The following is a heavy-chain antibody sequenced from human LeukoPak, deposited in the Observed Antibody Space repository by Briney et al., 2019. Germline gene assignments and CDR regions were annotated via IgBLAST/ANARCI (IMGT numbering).Heavy chain of an antibody. CDR1: GGTFSSYA. V-gene: IGHV1-69*06. CDR3: ARVTPYGMDV. Sequence: SVKVSCKASGGTFSSYAISWVRQAPGQGLEWMGGIIPIFGTANYPQKFQGRVTITADKSTSTAYMELSSLRSEDTAVYYCARVTPYGMDVWGKGTTVTVSS. CDR2: IIPIFGTA. D-gene: IGHD2-15*01. J-gene: IGHJ6*04.